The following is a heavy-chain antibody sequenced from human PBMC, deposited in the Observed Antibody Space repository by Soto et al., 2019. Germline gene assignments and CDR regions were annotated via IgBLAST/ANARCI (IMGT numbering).Heavy chain of an antibody. CDR3: ASLHRASTYYGFWSGLIGWFDP. J-gene: IGHJ5*02. D-gene: IGHD3-3*01. Sequence: SETLSLTCTVSGGSISSSSYYWGWIRQPPGKGLEWIGSIYYSGSTYYNPSLKSRVTISVDTSKNQFSLKLSSVAAADTAVYYCASLHRASTYYGFWSGLIGWFDPWGQGTLVTVSS. V-gene: IGHV4-39*01. CDR2: IYYSGST. CDR1: GGSISSSSYY.